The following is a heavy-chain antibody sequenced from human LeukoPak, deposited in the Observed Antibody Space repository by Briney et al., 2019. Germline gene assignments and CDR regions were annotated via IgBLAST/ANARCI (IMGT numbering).Heavy chain of an antibody. D-gene: IGHD2-2*01. J-gene: IGHJ5*02. CDR1: GYSFTRYW. V-gene: IGHV5-51*01. CDR2: IYPGDSDT. CDR3: ARQRGPASRFDP. Sequence: GGSLNISGKGFGYSFTRYWIGWVRHMPGKGLEWMGIIYPGDSDTRYSPSFQGQVTISADKSISPAYLQWSSLKASDTAMYYCARQRGPASRFDPWGQGTLVTVSS.